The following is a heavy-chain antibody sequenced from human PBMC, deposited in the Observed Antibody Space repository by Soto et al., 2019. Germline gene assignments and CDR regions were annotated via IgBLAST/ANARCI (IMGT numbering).Heavy chain of an antibody. J-gene: IGHJ4*02. CDR1: GFTFDDYA. Sequence: EVQLVESGGGLVQPGRSLRLSCAASGFTFDDYAMHWVRQAPGKGLEWVSGISWNSGSIGYADSVKGRFTISRDNAKNSLYLQMNSLRAEDTALYYCAKSRGWLRFFASWGQGTLVTVSS. CDR3: AKSRGWLRFFAS. CDR2: ISWNSGSI. V-gene: IGHV3-9*01. D-gene: IGHD5-12*01.